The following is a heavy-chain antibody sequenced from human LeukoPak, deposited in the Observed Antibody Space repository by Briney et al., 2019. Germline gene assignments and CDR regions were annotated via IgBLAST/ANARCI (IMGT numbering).Heavy chain of an antibody. CDR1: GGTFSSYA. J-gene: IGHJ4*02. Sequence: SVKVSCKASGGTFSSYAISWVRQTPGQGLEWMGGIIPIFGTANYAQKFQGRVTITADESTSAAYMELSSLRSEDTAVYYCARDANSDWYYHFDYWGQGTLVTVSS. CDR3: ARDANSDWYYHFDY. V-gene: IGHV1-69*01. D-gene: IGHD6-19*01. CDR2: IIPIFGTA.